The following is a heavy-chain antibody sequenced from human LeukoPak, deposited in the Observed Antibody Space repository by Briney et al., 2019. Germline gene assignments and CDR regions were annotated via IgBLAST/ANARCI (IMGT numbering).Heavy chain of an antibody. Sequence: PGGSLRLSCAASGFIFSNYWTTWVRQAPGKGLEWVSAISGSGGSTYYADSVRGRFTISRDNVKNIAFLQMNSLRAEDTALYYCTREFGSWGQGTLVTVSS. CDR1: GFIFSNYW. V-gene: IGHV3-23*01. J-gene: IGHJ4*02. CDR2: ISGSGGST. CDR3: TREFGS.